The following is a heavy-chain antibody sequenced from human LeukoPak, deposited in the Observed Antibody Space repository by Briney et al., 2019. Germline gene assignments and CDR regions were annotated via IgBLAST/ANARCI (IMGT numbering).Heavy chain of an antibody. D-gene: IGHD3-22*01. CDR2: IYYSGST. CDR3: ARSDYDTSKFDL. CDR1: GDSISSYY. V-gene: IGHV4-59*01. J-gene: IGHJ2*01. Sequence: SETLSLTCTVSGDSISSYYWSWIRQPPGKGLEWIGYIYYSGSTNYNPSLKSRVTISVDTSKNQFSLKQSSVTAADTAVYYCARSDYDTSKFDLWGRGTLVTVSS.